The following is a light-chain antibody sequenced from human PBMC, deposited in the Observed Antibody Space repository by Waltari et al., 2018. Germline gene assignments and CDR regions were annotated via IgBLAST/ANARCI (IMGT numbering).Light chain of an antibody. J-gene: IGKJ1*01. V-gene: IGKV3-15*01. CDR1: QTISSN. Sequence: TVMTQSPATLSVSPGETATLSCRASQTISSNLAWYQQKPGQAPRLLIHGASTRAIGIPDRFSGSGSGTQFTLTISSLQSEDFAVYYCQQYNNWPPWTFGQGTKVEIK. CDR2: GAS. CDR3: QQYNNWPPWT.